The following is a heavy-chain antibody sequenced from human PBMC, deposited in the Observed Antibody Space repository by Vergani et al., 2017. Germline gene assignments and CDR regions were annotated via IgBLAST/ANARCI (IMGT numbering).Heavy chain of an antibody. CDR3: AVGVGARARKGRYYYYYMDV. D-gene: IGHD1-26*01. J-gene: IGHJ6*03. CDR2: IIPIFGTA. V-gene: IGHV1-69*01. CDR1: GGTFSSYA. Sequence: QVQLVQSGAEVKKPGSSVKVSCKASGGTFSSYAISWVRQAPGQGLEWMGGIIPIFGTANHAQKFQGRVTITADESTSTAYMELSSLRSEDTAVYYCAVGVGARARKGRYYYYYMDVWGKGTTVTVSS.